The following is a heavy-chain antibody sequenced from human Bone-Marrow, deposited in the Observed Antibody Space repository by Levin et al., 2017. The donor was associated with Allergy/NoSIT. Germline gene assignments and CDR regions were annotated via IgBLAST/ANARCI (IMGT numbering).Heavy chain of an antibody. CDR3: ARGMQGASSGWYEKPKGNFDY. Sequence: PGESLKISCAASGFTFSDYYMSWIRQAPGKGLEWVSYISSSSSYTNYADSVKGRFTISRDNAKNSLYLQMNSLRAEDTAVYYCARGMQGASSGWYEKPKGNFDYWGQGTLVTVSS. V-gene: IGHV3-11*05. CDR2: ISSSSSYT. J-gene: IGHJ4*02. D-gene: IGHD6-19*01. CDR1: GFTFSDYY.